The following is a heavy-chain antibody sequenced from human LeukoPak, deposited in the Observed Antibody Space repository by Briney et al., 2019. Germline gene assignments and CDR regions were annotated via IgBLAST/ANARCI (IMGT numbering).Heavy chain of an antibody. Sequence: ASVKVSCKASGYTFTDYYIHWVRQAPGQGLEWMGWMNPNSGGTNYAWRLQGRVTMTSDTSITTAYMELSRLTSDDTAVYYCASRSSTVATFPFHYWGQGTLVTVSS. CDR2: MNPNSGGT. CDR3: ASRSSTVATFPFHY. V-gene: IGHV1-2*02. J-gene: IGHJ4*02. D-gene: IGHD4-17*01. CDR1: GYTFTDYY.